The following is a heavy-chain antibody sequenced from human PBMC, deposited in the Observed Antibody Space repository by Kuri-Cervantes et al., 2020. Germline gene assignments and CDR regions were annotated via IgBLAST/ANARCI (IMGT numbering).Heavy chain of an antibody. V-gene: IGHV3-21*01. CDR1: GFTFSSYS. CDR2: ISSSSSYI. D-gene: IGHD1-26*01. CDR3: ARDPLVTPRQSGWFDP. Sequence: GGSLRLSCAASGFTFSSYSMNWVRQAPGKGLEWVSSISSSSSYIYYADSVKGRFTISRDNAKNTVYLQMNSLRDEDTAIYYCARDPLVTPRQSGWFDPWGREPWSPSPQ. J-gene: IGHJ5*02.